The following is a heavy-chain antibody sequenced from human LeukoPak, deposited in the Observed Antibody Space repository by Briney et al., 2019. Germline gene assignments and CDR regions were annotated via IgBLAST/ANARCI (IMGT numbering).Heavy chain of an antibody. D-gene: IGHD1-26*01. V-gene: IGHV3-48*04. J-gene: IGHJ6*03. CDR1: GFTFSSYS. Sequence: GGSLRLSCAASGFTFSSYSMNWVRQAPGKGLEWVSYIFGSTISYADSVKGRFTISRDNAKNSLYLQMNSLRAEDTAIYYCARDPYSGSYGDSYYYYMDVWGKGTTVTISS. CDR2: IFGSTIS. CDR3: ARDPYSGSYGDSYYYYMDV.